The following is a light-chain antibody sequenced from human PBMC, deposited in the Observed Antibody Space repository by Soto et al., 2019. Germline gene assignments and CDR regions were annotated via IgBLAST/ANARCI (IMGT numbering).Light chain of an antibody. CDR1: TNDVGNYNY. CDR3: NSYTRRSTYL. Sequence: QSALTQPASVSGSPGQSVTISCTGTTNDVGNYNYVSWYQHHPGQAPKLIIYEVANRPSGVSNRFSGSKSGNTATLTISGLQTEDEADYYCNSYTRRSTYLFGSGTKLTVL. J-gene: IGLJ1*01. V-gene: IGLV2-14*01. CDR2: EVA.